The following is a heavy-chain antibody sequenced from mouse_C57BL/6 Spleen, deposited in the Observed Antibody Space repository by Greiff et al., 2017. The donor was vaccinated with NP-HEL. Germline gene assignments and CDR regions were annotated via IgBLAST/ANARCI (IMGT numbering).Heavy chain of an antibody. D-gene: IGHD1-1*01. CDR2: IRLKSDNYAT. V-gene: IGHV6-3*01. J-gene: IGHJ3*01. CDR1: GFTFSNYW. CDR3: TGSGADYYGSSYVPAWFAY. Sequence: EVKVEESGGGLVQPGGSMKLSCVASGFTFSNYWMNWVRQSPEKGLEWVAQIRLKSDNYATHYAESVKGRFTISRDDSKSSVYLQMNNLRAEDTGIYYCTGSGADYYGSSYVPAWFAYWGQGTLVTVSA.